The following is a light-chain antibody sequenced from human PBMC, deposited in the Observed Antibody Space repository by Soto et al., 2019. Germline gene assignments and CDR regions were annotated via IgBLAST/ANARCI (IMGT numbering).Light chain of an antibody. CDR1: SSDVGGYNH. Sequence: QSALTQPASVSGSPGQSITISCTGTSSDVGGYNHVSWYQQYPGKAPKVIIYELSNRPSGISNRFSGSKSGNTASLTISGLQAVDEADYYCSSYTSSSTLLYVFGTGTKLTVL. CDR3: SSYTSSSTLLYV. CDR2: ELS. V-gene: IGLV2-14*01. J-gene: IGLJ1*01.